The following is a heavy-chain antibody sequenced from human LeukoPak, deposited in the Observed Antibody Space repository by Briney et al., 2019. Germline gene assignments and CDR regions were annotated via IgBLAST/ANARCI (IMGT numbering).Heavy chain of an antibody. CDR2: IYYSGST. D-gene: IGHD3-22*01. Sequence: SETLSLTCTVSGGSVSSGSYYWSWIRQPPGKGLEWIGYIYYSGSTNYNPSLKSRVTISVDTSKNQFSLKLSSVTAADTAVYYCARSSSTGYTTYHYGMDVWGQGTTVTVSS. CDR1: GGSVSSGSYY. V-gene: IGHV4-61*01. CDR3: ARSSSTGYTTYHYGMDV. J-gene: IGHJ6*02.